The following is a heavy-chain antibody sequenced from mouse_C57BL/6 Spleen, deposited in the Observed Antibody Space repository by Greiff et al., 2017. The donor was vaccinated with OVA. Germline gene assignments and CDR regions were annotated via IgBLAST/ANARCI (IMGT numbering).Heavy chain of an antibody. Sequence: QVTLKVSGAELVRPGTSVKVSCKASGYAFTNYLIEWVKQRPGQGLEWIGVINPGSGGTNYNEKFKGKATLTADKSSSTAYMQLSSLTSEDSAVYFCARSGGYFDYWGQGTTLTVSS. CDR2: INPGSGGT. J-gene: IGHJ2*01. CDR3: ARSGGYFDY. D-gene: IGHD3-1*01. CDR1: GYAFTNYL. V-gene: IGHV1-54*01.